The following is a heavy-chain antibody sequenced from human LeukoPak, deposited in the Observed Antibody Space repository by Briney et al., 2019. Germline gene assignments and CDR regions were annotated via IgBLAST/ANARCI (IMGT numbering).Heavy chain of an antibody. V-gene: IGHV1-18*01. Sequence: ASVKVSCKTSGYTFTSYAISWVRQAPGQGLEWMGWISAYNGNTDYAQKFQGRVTMTTDTSTSTAYMELRSLRPDDTAVYYCARRNYDHIWGNYGSLYYFDYWGQGTLVTVSS. D-gene: IGHD3-16*01. CDR1: GYTFTSYA. CDR3: ARRNYDHIWGNYGSLYYFDY. J-gene: IGHJ4*02. CDR2: ISAYNGNT.